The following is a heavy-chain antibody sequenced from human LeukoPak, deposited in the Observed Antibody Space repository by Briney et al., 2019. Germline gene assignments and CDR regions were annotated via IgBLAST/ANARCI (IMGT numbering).Heavy chain of an antibody. CDR1: GFTFSSYG. J-gene: IGHJ4*02. Sequence: GGSLRLSCAASGFTFSSYGMHWVRQAPGKGLEWVAVIWYDGSNKYYADSVKGRFTISRDNSKNTLYLQMNSLRAEDTAVYYCARSSYDILTGYYEYYFDYWGREPWSPSPQ. D-gene: IGHD3-9*01. CDR3: ARSSYDILTGYYEYYFDY. V-gene: IGHV3-33*01. CDR2: IWYDGSNK.